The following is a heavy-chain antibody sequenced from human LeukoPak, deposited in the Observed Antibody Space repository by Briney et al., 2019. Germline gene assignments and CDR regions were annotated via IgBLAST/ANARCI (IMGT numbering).Heavy chain of an antibody. CDR3: TTSINRLYYYDSRGYYYDNFDY. CDR2: IKAKTDSGTR. Sequence: SGGSLRLSCAASGFTFSNAWMSWVRQAPGTGLEWVGRIKAKTDSGTRDYAAPVKGRFTSSRDDSKSTLYLQMNNLKTEDTAVYYCTTSINRLYYYDSRGYYYDNFDYWGQGTLVTVSS. J-gene: IGHJ4*02. V-gene: IGHV3-15*01. CDR1: GFTFSNAW. D-gene: IGHD3-22*01.